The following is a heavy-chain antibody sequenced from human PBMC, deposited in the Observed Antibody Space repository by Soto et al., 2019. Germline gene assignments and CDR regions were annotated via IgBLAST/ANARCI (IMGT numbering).Heavy chain of an antibody. CDR2: ISWNSGSI. CDR1: GFTFDDYA. J-gene: IGHJ4*02. CDR3: AKALAPYSSGWFPGY. Sequence: GWSLRLSCAASGFTFDDYAMHWVRQAPGKGLEWVSFISWNSGSIGYADSVKGRFTISRDNAKNSLYLQMNSLRAEDTALYYCAKALAPYSSGWFPGYWGQGTMGTVSS. V-gene: IGHV3-9*01. D-gene: IGHD6-19*01.